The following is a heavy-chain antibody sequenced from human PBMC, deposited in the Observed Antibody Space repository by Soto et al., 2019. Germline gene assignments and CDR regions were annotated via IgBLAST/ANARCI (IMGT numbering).Heavy chain of an antibody. Sequence: DVQLLESGGSLVQPGGSLRLSCAASGFTFNAYSLSWVRQAPGKGLEWVSAISTTGGSTYSADSVKGRFTISRDNSQNTVYLQMNSLRAEDTAVYYCARPDGATYNFRYWGQGTLVTVSS. V-gene: IGHV3-23*01. CDR1: GFTFNAYS. J-gene: IGHJ4*02. D-gene: IGHD1-1*01. CDR2: ISTTGGST. CDR3: ARPDGATYNFRY.